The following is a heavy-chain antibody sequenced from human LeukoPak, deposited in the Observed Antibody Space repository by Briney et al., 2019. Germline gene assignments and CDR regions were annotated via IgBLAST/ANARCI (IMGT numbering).Heavy chain of an antibody. V-gene: IGHV1-2*02. J-gene: IGHJ4*02. CDR1: GYTFTGYY. CDR3: ARVEDCSGGSCYGGFVDY. CDR2: INPNSGGT. Sequence: ASVKVSCKASGYTFTGYYMHWVRQAPGQGLEWMGWINPNSGGTNYAQKFQGRVTMTRDTSISTAYMELSRLRSDDTAVYYCARVEDCSGGSCYGGFVDYWGQGTLVTVSS. D-gene: IGHD2-15*01.